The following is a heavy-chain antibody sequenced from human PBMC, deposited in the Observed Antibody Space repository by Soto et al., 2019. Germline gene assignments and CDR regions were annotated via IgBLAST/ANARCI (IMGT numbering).Heavy chain of an antibody. J-gene: IGHJ6*02. CDR3: ARPKGYYYGIDF. CDR1: GGSIRSSSYY. Sequence: SLTCTVSGGSIRSSSYYWGWIRQPPGKGLEWIESIYYSGSTYYNPSLKSRVTISVDTSKNQFSLKLSSVTAADTAVYYCARPKGYYYGIDFWCQGTTVTVSS. V-gene: IGHV4-39*01. CDR2: IYYSGST.